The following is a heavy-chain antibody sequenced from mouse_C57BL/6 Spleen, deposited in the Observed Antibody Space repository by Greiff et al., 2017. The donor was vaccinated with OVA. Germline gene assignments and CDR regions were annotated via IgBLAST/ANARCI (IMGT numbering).Heavy chain of an antibody. CDR2: IDPSDSYT. CDR3: ARSDYGSSYYFDY. V-gene: IGHV1-50*01. CDR1: GYTFTSYW. J-gene: IGHJ2*01. Sequence: QVHVKQPGAELVKPGASVKLSCKASGYTFTSYWMQWVKQRPGQGLEWIGEIDPSDSYTNYNQKFKGKATLTVDTSSSTAYMQLSSLTSEDSAVYYCARSDYGSSYYFDYWGQGTTLTVSS. D-gene: IGHD1-1*01.